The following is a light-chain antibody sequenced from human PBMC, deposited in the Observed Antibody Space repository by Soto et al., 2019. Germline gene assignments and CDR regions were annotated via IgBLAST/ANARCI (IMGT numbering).Light chain of an antibody. J-gene: IGLJ3*02. V-gene: IGLV2-8*01. CDR3: SSFASSNTWV. Sequence: QSVLTQPPSASGSPGQSVTISCTGTSSDVGAYNYVSWYQQHAGKAPKLVIYEVTKRPSGVPDRFSGSKAANTASLTVSGLQAEDAAEYYCSSFASSNTWVFGGGTKLTVL. CDR2: EVT. CDR1: SSDVGAYNY.